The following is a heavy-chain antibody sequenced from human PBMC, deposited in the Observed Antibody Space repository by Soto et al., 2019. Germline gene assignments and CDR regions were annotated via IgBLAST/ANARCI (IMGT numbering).Heavy chain of an antibody. CDR2: VSPPFRTS. Sequence: QVQLVQSGAEVKKPGTSVKVSCKTSGVSFNNNGIGWVRQAPGHGLEWMGGVSPPFRTSNYARTFQGRISITADESTGTVNMELSSLTSEDTAQYYCARVLYYGSGSYSPYGMDVWGQGTTVTVSS. D-gene: IGHD3-10*01. CDR3: ARVLYYGSGSYSPYGMDV. V-gene: IGHV1-69*01. CDR1: GVSFNNNG. J-gene: IGHJ6*02.